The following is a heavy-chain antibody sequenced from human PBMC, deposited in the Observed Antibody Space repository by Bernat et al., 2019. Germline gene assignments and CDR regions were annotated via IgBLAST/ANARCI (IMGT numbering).Heavy chain of an antibody. CDR1: GFTFSSYG. Sequence: QVQLVESGGGVVQPGRSLRLSCAASGFTFSSYGMHWVRQAPGKGLEWVAVIWYDGSNKYYADSVKVRFTISRDNSKNTLYLQMNSLRADDTAVYYYERIPNYYDSSGYETTDFDYWGQGTLVTVSS. CDR2: IWYDGSNK. D-gene: IGHD3-22*01. CDR3: ERIPNYYDSSGYETTDFDY. V-gene: IGHV3-33*01. J-gene: IGHJ4*02.